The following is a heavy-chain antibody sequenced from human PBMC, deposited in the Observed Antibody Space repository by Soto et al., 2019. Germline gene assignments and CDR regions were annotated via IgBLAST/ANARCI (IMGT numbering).Heavy chain of an antibody. CDR1: GGTFSSYT. Sequence: QVQLVQSGAEVKKPGSSVKVSCKASGGTFSSYTISWVRQAPGQGLEWMGRIIPILGIANYAQKFQGRVTITADKSTSTAYMELSSLRSEDTAVYYCARTPGIAAAPGGYNWFDPRGQGTLVTVSS. J-gene: IGHJ5*02. CDR3: ARTPGIAAAPGGYNWFDP. V-gene: IGHV1-69*02. D-gene: IGHD6-13*01. CDR2: IIPILGIA.